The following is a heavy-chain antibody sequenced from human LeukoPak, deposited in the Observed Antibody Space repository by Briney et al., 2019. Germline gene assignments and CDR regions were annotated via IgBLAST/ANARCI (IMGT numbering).Heavy chain of an antibody. CDR1: GYRFTNYW. CDR3: AKSTFSSSWPNPPDY. Sequence: GESLKISCKGSGYRFTNYWIGWVRQMPGKGLEWMGIIYPGDSDTRYSPSFQGQVTISADKSISTAYLQWSSLKASDTAMYYCAKSTFSSSWPNPPDYWGQGTLVTVSS. V-gene: IGHV5-51*01. J-gene: IGHJ4*02. D-gene: IGHD6-13*01. CDR2: IYPGDSDT.